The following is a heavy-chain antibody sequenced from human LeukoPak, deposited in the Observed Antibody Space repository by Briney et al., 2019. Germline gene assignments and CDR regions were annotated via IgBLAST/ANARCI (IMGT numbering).Heavy chain of an antibody. J-gene: IGHJ4*02. Sequence: GGSLRLSCAASGFTFSSYWMHWVRQAPGKGLVWVSRINSDGSSTSYADSVKGRFTISRDNAKNTLYLQMNSLRAEDTAVYYCAGGGYCSSTSCYGPVSQYSDYWGQGTLVTVSS. CDR2: INSDGSST. V-gene: IGHV3-74*01. D-gene: IGHD2-2*01. CDR1: GFTFSSYW. CDR3: AGGGYCSSTSCYGPVSQYSDY.